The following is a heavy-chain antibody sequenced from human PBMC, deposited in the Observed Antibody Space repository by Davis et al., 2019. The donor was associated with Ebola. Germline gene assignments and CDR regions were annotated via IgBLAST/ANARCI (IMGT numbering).Heavy chain of an antibody. J-gene: IGHJ6*02. V-gene: IGHV1-46*01. D-gene: IGHD2-2*01. CDR2: INPSGGST. CDR1: GYTFTSYY. Sequence: AASVKVSCKASGYTFTSYYMHWVRQAAGQGLEWMGIINPSGGSTSYAQKFQGRVTMTRNTSISTAYMELSSLRSEDTAVYYCARRRFVVVPAARMQYYYGMDVWGQGTTVTVSS. CDR3: ARRRFVVVPAARMQYYYGMDV.